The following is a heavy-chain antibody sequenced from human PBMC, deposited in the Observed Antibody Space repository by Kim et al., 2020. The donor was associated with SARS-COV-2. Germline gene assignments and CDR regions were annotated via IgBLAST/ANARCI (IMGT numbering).Heavy chain of an antibody. J-gene: IGHJ3*02. V-gene: IGHV4-39*01. CDR3: ARSDPPSGEHDAFDI. Sequence: SETLSLTCTVSGGSISSSSYYWGWIRQPPGKGLEWIGSIYYSGSTYYNPSLKSRVTISVDTSKNQFSLKLSSVTAADTAVYYCARSDPPSGEHDAFDIWGQGTMVTVSS. CDR2: IYYSGST. CDR1: GGSISSSSYY.